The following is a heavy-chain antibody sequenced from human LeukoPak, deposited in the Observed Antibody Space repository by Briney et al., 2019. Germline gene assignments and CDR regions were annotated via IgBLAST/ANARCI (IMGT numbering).Heavy chain of an antibody. CDR1: AYTFTIYG. CDR3: ARGRSKVPAALDY. V-gene: IGHV1-18*01. J-gene: IGHJ4*02. Sequence: AAVTLSFKASAYTFTIYGISWVRQPPGQGLEWMGWISAYNGNTNYAQKLQGRVTMTTDTSTSTAYMELRSLRSDDTAVYYCARGRSKVPAALDYWGQGTLVTVSS. CDR2: ISAYNGNT. D-gene: IGHD2-2*01.